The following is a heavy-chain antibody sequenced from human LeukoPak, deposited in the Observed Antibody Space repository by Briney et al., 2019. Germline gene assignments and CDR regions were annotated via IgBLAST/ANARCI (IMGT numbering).Heavy chain of an antibody. CDR1: GGTFSSYA. Sequence: SVKVSCKASGGTFSSYAISWVRQAPGQGLEWMGGIIPIFGTANYAQKLQGRVTMTTDTSTSTAYMELRSLRSDDTAVYYCARYSSSGYTKDDAFDIWGQGTMVTVSS. V-gene: IGHV1-69*05. D-gene: IGHD3-22*01. J-gene: IGHJ3*02. CDR2: IIPIFGTA. CDR3: ARYSSSGYTKDDAFDI.